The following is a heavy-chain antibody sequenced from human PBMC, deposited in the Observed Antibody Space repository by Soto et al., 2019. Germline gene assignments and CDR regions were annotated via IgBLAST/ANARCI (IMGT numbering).Heavy chain of an antibody. J-gene: IGHJ4*02. CDR1: GDSFSSSNW. CDR3: ARSPRRVDGKWYLDY. V-gene: IGHV4-4*02. CDR2: ILHTGST. Sequence: QVQLQESGPRLVKPSGTLSLTCGVSGDSFSSSNWWTWVRQSPGKGLEWIGDILHTGSTDYSPSLRSRVTLSIDASKKEFYLNLTSVTATDTAIYYCARSPRRVDGKWYLDYWGQGALLTVSS. D-gene: IGHD2-15*01.